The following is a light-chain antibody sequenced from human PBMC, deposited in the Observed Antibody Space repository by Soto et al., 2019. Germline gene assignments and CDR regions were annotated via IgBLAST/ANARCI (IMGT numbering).Light chain of an antibody. Sequence: QMNQSPSTLSASVGDRVTITCRASQSISSWLAWYQQKPGKAPKLLIYKASSLESGVPSRFSGSGSGTEFTLTISSLQPDDFATYYCQQYNSYPWTFGQGTIV. CDR2: KAS. J-gene: IGKJ1*01. CDR1: QSISSW. V-gene: IGKV1-5*03. CDR3: QQYNSYPWT.